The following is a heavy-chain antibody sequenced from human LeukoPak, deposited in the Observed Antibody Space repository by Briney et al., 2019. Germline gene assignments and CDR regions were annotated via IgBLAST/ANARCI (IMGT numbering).Heavy chain of an antibody. J-gene: IGHJ5*02. CDR1: GGSINSGDYC. V-gene: IGHV4-31*03. CDR2: IYYSGST. Sequence: SATLSLTCTVSGGSINSGDYCWSWIRQHPGKGLEWIGYIYYSGSTYYNPSLKSRVTISVDTSKKQFSLKLSSVTAADTAVYYCARDNPLSAGIKTGFDPWGQGTLVTVSS. D-gene: IGHD3-16*02. CDR3: ARDNPLSAGIKTGFDP.